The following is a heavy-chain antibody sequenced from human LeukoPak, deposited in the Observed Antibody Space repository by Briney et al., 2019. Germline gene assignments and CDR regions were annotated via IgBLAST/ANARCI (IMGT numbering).Heavy chain of an antibody. CDR3: ARDDGGDSNGYNTIDY. J-gene: IGHJ4*02. Sequence: VASVKVSCKACGYTFTGYHMHWVRQAPGQGLEWMGRINPNSGGTNHAQKFQGRVTMTRDMSISTAYMELSRLRSDDTAVYYCARDDGGDSNGYNTIDYWGQGTLVTVSS. CDR2: INPNSGGT. CDR1: GYTFTGYH. V-gene: IGHV1-2*02. D-gene: IGHD3-22*01.